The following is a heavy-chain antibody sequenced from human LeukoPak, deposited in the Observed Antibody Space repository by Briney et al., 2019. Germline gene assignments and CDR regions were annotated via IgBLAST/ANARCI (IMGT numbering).Heavy chain of an antibody. CDR3: AKTGRPNNSGWYRWFDP. D-gene: IGHD6-19*01. Sequence: PSETLSLTCTVSGDSISTYYWSWIRQPPGKGLEWIGCICNSGGTNYNPSLKSRVTISVDTSRNQFSLNLSSVTAADTAVYYCAKTGRPNNSGWYRWFDPWGQGTLVTVSS. CDR2: ICNSGGT. J-gene: IGHJ5*02. V-gene: IGHV4-4*09. CDR1: GDSISTYY.